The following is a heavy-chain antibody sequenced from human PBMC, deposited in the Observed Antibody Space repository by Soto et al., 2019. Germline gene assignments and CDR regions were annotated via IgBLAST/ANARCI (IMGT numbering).Heavy chain of an antibody. CDR2: IYYSGST. J-gene: IGHJ4*02. Sequence: SETLSLTCTVSGGSVSSGSYYWSWIRQPPGKGLEWIGYIYYSGSTNYNPSLKSRVTISVDTSKNQFSLKLSSVTAADTAVYYCTRGAVAVASTYYFDYWGQGTLVTVSS. V-gene: IGHV4-61*01. CDR3: TRGAVAVASTYYFDY. CDR1: GGSVSSGSYY. D-gene: IGHD6-19*01.